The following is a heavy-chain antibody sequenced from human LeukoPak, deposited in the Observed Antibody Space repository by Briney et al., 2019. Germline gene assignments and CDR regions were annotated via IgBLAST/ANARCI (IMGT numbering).Heavy chain of an antibody. J-gene: IGHJ4*02. Sequence: SETLSLTCTVSGGSISSYFWSWIRQPPGKGLEWIGYIYYTGSTIYNPSLKSRVTISVDASKNQFSLKLSSVTAADTAVYYCARAGPRDGYNYPPFDYWGQGTLVTVSS. CDR3: ARAGPRDGYNYPPFDY. CDR1: GGSISSYF. V-gene: IGHV4-59*01. CDR2: IYYTGST. D-gene: IGHD5-24*01.